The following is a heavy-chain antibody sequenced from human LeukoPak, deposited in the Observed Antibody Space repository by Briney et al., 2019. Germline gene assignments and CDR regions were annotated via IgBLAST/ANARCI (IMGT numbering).Heavy chain of an antibody. CDR3: ARLKSVLLWFGELLSYYFDY. CDR2: IYYSGST. CDR1: GGSISSSSYY. Sequence: SETLSLTCTVSGGSISSSSYYWDWIRQPRGKGLEWIGSIYYSGSTYYNPSLKSRVTISVDTSKNQFSLKLSSVTAADTAVYYCARLKSVLLWFGELLSYYFDYWGQGTLVTVSS. D-gene: IGHD3-10*01. V-gene: IGHV4-39*01. J-gene: IGHJ4*02.